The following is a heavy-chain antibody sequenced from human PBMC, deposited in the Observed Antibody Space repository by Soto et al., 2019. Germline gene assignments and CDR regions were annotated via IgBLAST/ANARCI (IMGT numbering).Heavy chain of an antibody. D-gene: IGHD3-22*01. V-gene: IGHV4-59*03. CDR3: AGGGSIVVATRRLMDV. CDR1: WLHQKLL. J-gene: IGHJ6*03. CDR2: LYSGTT. Sequence: SETCPHLHCLWWLHQKLLLDLDPAAPRGGTGVDWVYLYSGTTNYNPSLKSRVAISIDTQKNQFSLQLSSVTVADTAFYYCAGGGSIVVATRRLMDVWGKGTTVTVSS.